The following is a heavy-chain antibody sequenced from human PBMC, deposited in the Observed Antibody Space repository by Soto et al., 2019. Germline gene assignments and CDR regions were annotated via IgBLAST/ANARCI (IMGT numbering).Heavy chain of an antibody. CDR2: ISSSSSYT. CDR1: GFTFSDYY. Sequence: QVQLVESGGGLVKPGGSLRLSCAASGFTFSDYYMSWIRQAPGKGLEWVSYISSSSSYTNYADSVKGRFTISRDNAKNSLYLQMNSLRAEATAVYYCARSGSNYYFDYWGQGTLVTVSS. J-gene: IGHJ4*02. CDR3: ARSGSNYYFDY. V-gene: IGHV3-11*06. D-gene: IGHD4-4*01.